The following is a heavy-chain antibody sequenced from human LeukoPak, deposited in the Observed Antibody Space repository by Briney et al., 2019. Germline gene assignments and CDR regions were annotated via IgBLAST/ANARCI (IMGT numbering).Heavy chain of an antibody. CDR2: IKPDGSLI. CDR1: GFTFSSYW. CDR3: AKWELYSGFYYIDY. V-gene: IGHV3-7*01. D-gene: IGHD1-26*01. Sequence: GGSLRLSCVASGFTFSSYWMTWVRQGPGKGLEWVANIKPDGSLIYYVDSVKGRFTIYRDNAKNSLYLQMNSLRAEDTAVYYSAKWELYSGFYYIDYWGQGTLATVSS. J-gene: IGHJ4*02.